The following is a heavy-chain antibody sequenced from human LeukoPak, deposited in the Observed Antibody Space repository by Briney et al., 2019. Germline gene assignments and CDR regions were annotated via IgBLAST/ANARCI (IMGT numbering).Heavy chain of an antibody. CDR3: ASSSSGWYYYYFDY. CDR2: IYHRGST. V-gene: IGHV4-38-2*01. CDR1: GYSISSGYY. J-gene: IGHJ4*02. Sequence: PSETLSLTCAVSGYSISSGYYWGWIRQPPGKGLEWIGSIYHRGSTYYNPSLKSRVTISVDTSKNQFSLKLSSVTAADTAVYYCASSSSGWYYYYFDYWGQGTLVTVSS. D-gene: IGHD6-19*01.